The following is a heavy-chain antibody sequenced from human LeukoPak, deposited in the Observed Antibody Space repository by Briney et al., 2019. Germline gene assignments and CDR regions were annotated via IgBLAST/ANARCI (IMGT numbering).Heavy chain of an antibody. Sequence: SGGSLRLSCAASGFTFSTYAMHWVRQAPGKGLEWVAVISYDGSNKYYADSVKGRFTISRDSSKNTLYLQMNSLRAEDTAVYYCAREHTYDFWSGVIDYWGQGTLVTVSS. V-gene: IGHV3-30-3*01. CDR1: GFTFSTYA. J-gene: IGHJ4*02. CDR2: ISYDGSNK. CDR3: AREHTYDFWSGVIDY. D-gene: IGHD3-3*01.